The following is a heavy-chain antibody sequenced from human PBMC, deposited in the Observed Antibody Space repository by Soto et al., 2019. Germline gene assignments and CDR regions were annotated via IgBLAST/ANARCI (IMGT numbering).Heavy chain of an antibody. CDR2: ISAYNGNT. Sequence: ASVKVSCKASGYTFTSYGISWVRQAPGQGLEWMGWISAYNGNTNYAQKLQGRVTMTTDTSTSTAYMELRSLRSDDTAVYYCARDLRSGDFWSGHNWFDPWGQGTLVTVSS. CDR1: GYTFTSYG. V-gene: IGHV1-18*01. J-gene: IGHJ5*02. D-gene: IGHD3-3*01. CDR3: ARDLRSGDFWSGHNWFDP.